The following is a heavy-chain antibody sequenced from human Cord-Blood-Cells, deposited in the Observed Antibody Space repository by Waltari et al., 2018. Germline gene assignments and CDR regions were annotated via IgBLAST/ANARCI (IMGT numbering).Heavy chain of an antibody. CDR3: ARAGGGEYYDFWSVQWGAFDI. J-gene: IGHJ3*02. Sequence: EVQLVESGGGLVQPGGSLRLSCAASGFTFSSYWMHWVRQAPGKGLVWVSRINSDGSSTSYADSVKGRFTISRDNAKNTLYLQMNSLRAEDTAVYYCARAGGGEYYDFWSVQWGAFDIWGQGTMVTVSS. V-gene: IGHV3-74*01. CDR2: INSDGSST. D-gene: IGHD3-3*01. CDR1: GFTFSSYW.